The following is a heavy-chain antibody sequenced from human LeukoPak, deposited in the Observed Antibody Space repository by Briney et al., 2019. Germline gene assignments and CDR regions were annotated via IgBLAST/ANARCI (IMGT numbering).Heavy chain of an antibody. J-gene: IGHJ4*02. D-gene: IGHD3-22*01. CDR3: ARGTYYYDSSGSNLDY. CDR1: GGSMSGFY. Sequence: PSETLSLTCTVSGGSMSGFYWSWIRQPPGKGLEWIGRVYTSGSTNYNPSLKSRVTMSVDTSKNQFSLKLSSVTAADTAVYYCARGTYYYDSSGSNLDYWGQGTLVTVSS. V-gene: IGHV4-4*07. CDR2: VYTSGST.